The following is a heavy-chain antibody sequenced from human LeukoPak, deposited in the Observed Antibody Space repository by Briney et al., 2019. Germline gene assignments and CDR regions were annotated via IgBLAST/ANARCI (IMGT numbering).Heavy chain of an antibody. CDR3: ARDTNGDGWFDP. CDR1: GFTFSNYA. Sequence: GRSLRLSCAASGFTFSNYAIHWVRQAPGKGLEWVSYISSSGSTIYYADSVKGRFTISRDNAKNSLYLQMNSLRAEDTSVYYCARDTNGDGWFDPWGQGTLVTVSS. J-gene: IGHJ5*02. D-gene: IGHD4-17*01. CDR2: ISSSGSTI. V-gene: IGHV3-48*03.